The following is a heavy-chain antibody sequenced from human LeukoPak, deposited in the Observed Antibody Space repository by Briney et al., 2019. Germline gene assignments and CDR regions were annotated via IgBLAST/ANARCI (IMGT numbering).Heavy chain of an antibody. D-gene: IGHD3-10*01. J-gene: IGHJ4*02. CDR3: AREDYGYGSGSYRSY. CDR2: FYSGGST. CDR1: GFTFSSNY. V-gene: IGHV3-66*01. Sequence: GGSLRLSCAASGFTFSSNYMSWVRQAPGKGLEWVSVFYSGGSTYYADSVKGRFTISRDNSKNTLYLQMNSLRAEDAAVYYCAREDYGYGSGSYRSYWGQGTLVTVSS.